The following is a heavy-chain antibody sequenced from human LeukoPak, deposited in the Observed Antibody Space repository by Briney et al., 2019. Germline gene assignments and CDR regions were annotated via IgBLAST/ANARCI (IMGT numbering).Heavy chain of an antibody. J-gene: IGHJ3*02. CDR3: AKDGIVVVPAARFSAFDI. D-gene: IGHD2-2*01. CDR1: GSTFNSYA. V-gene: IGHV3-23*01. CDR2: ISGSGGST. Sequence: GGSLRLSCAASGSTFNSYAMSWVRQAPGKGLEWVSAISGSGGSTYYADSVKGRFIISRDNSKNMLYLQMNSLGAEDTAVYYCAKDGIVVVPAARFSAFDIWGQGTMVTVSS.